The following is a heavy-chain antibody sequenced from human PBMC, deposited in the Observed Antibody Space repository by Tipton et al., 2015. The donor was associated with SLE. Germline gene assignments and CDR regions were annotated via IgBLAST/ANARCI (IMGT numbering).Heavy chain of an antibody. J-gene: IGHJ4*02. CDR2: MYYSGAA. V-gene: IGHV4-39*07. D-gene: IGHD6-19*01. Sequence: TLSLTCTVSGGSTSSGIYFWGWIRQTPGKGLEWIGSMYYSGAAYYNPSLKSRVTISLDTSKNQFSLKLNSVTAADTAVYYCARGYDHAIGVANTHGYFDFWGQGTLVTVSS. CDR1: GGSTSSGIYF. CDR3: ARGYDHAIGVANTHGYFDF.